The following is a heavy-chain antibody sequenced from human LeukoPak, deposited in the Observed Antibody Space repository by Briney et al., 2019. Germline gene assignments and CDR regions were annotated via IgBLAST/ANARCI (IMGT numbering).Heavy chain of an antibody. CDR3: ARCKYYDFWSGYYNPNYYYYGMDV. V-gene: IGHV1-2*02. J-gene: IGHJ6*02. CDR2: INPNSGGT. D-gene: IGHD3-3*01. Sequence: ASVKVSCKASGYTFTGYYMHWVRQAPGQGLEWMGWINPNSGGTNYAQKFQGRVTMTRDTSISTAYMELRSLRSDDTAVYYCARCKYYDFWSGYYNPNYYYYGMDVWGQGTTVTVSS. CDR1: GYTFTGYY.